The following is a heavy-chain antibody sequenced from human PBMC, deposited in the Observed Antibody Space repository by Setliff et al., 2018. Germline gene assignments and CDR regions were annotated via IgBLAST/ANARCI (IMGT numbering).Heavy chain of an antibody. V-gene: IGHV4-39*02. CDR2: IYYSGST. J-gene: IGHJ5*02. CDR1: GGSISSSSYY. CDR3: ARERGFAGYYGSWTHQAFDL. Sequence: ASETLSLTCTVSGGSISSSSYYWGWIRQPPGKGLEWIGSIYYSGSTYYNQSLKSRVTISVDTSKNQFSLRLSSLTAADTAVYYCARERGFAGYYGSWTHQAFDLWGQGSLVTVSS. D-gene: IGHD3-10*01.